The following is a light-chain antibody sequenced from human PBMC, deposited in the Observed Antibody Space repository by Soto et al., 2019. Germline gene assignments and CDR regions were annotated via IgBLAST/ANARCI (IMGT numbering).Light chain of an antibody. CDR2: DTS. CDR1: QSVRNY. Sequence: EIVLTQSPATLSLSPGERATLSCRASQSVRNYLAWYQQKPGQAPRLLIYDTSNRATGIPARFSGSGSGTDFTLTISSLEPEDFAVYYCQQRYSWPPLTFGGGTKV. J-gene: IGKJ4*01. V-gene: IGKV3-11*01. CDR3: QQRYSWPPLT.